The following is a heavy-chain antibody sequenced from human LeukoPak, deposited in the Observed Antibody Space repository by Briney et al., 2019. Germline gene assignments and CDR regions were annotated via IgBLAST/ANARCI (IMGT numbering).Heavy chain of an antibody. V-gene: IGHV4-38-2*02. J-gene: IGHJ5*02. Sequence: PSETLSLTCTVSGYSISSGYYWGWIRQPPGKGLEWIGSIYHSGSTYYNASLKSQVSISIDTSKNQFSLKLTSVTAADTSVYYCARGDKQLLFKRNKGGFDPWGQGTLVTVSS. D-gene: IGHD1-1*01. CDR3: ARGDKQLLFKRNKGGFDP. CDR2: IYHSGST. CDR1: GYSISSGYY.